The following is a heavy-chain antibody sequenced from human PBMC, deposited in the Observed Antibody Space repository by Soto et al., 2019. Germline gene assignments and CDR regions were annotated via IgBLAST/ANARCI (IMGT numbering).Heavy chain of an antibody. CDR3: ARVETYYYDSSGYHHFDY. J-gene: IGHJ4*02. CDR1: GGSISSGDYY. V-gene: IGHV4-30-4*01. CDR2: IYYSGST. D-gene: IGHD3-22*01. Sequence: SETLSLTCTVSGGSISSGDYYWSWIHQPPGKGLEWIGYIYYSGSTYYNPSLKSRVTISVDTSKNQFSLKLSSVTAADTAVYYCARVETYYYDSSGYHHFDYWGQGTLVTVS.